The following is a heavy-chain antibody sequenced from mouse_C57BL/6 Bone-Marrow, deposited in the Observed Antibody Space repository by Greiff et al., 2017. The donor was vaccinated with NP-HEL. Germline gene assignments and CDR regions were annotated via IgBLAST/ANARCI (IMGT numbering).Heavy chain of an antibody. CDR3: ARAYGNYLDY. V-gene: IGHV3-6*01. CDR1: SYSITSGYY. D-gene: IGHD2-10*02. J-gene: IGHJ2*01. Sequence: ESGPGLVKPSQSLSLTCSVTSYSITSGYYWNWLRRFPVNKLEWVGSISYDGSHNYSPSLKNRISITRDTSKNQFFLKLNSVTAEDTATYYCARAYGNYLDYWGQGTTLTVSS. CDR2: ISYDGSH.